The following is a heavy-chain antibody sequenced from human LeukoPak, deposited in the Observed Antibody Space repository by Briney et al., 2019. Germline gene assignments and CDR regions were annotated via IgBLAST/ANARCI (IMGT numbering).Heavy chain of an antibody. J-gene: IGHJ6*02. CDR1: GFTFSSYA. D-gene: IGHD4-11*01. CDR3: AKDLGYYSSYYYGMDV. Sequence: PPGGSLRLSCAASGFTFSSYAMSWVRQVPGKGLEWVSVISGSGDNTYYADSVKGRFTISRDNSKNTLCLQMNSLRAEDTAVYYCAKDLGYYSSYYYGMDVWGQGTTVTVSS. CDR2: ISGSGDNT. V-gene: IGHV3-23*01.